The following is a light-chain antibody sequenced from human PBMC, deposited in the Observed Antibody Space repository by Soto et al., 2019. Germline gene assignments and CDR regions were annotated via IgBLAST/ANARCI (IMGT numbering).Light chain of an antibody. Sequence: EIVLTQSPGTLSLSPGERATISCRASQSVTSSYLAWYQQKPGQAPRLLIYGASSRATGIPDRFSGSGSGTDFTLTISRLEPEDVAVYYCQQCGTSPLTFGGGTKVEIK. V-gene: IGKV3-20*01. CDR1: QSVTSSY. J-gene: IGKJ4*01. CDR3: QQCGTSPLT. CDR2: GAS.